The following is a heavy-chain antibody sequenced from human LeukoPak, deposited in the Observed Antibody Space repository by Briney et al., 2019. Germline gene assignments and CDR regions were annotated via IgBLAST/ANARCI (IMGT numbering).Heavy chain of an antibody. Sequence: PGGSLRLSCAASGFSFSHFGIHWVRQAPGKGLEWVGFIRYDGSNTYYADSVKGRFTISRDNSNNTLYVQMNSLRVEDTATYYCAKDKTRIGSTPGFDYWGHGTLVTVSS. CDR1: GFSFSHFG. CDR2: IRYDGSNT. V-gene: IGHV3-30*02. J-gene: IGHJ4*01. D-gene: IGHD3-16*02. CDR3: AKDKTRIGSTPGFDY.